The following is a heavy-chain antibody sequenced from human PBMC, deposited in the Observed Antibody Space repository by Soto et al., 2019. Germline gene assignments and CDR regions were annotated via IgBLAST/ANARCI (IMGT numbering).Heavy chain of an antibody. CDR3: AKDLLGPGRAYGMDV. CDR2: ISYDGSNK. Sequence: QVQLVESGGGVVQPGRSRRLSCAASGFTFTSYGMHWVRQAPGQGLEWVAVISYDGSNKYHADSVKGRFTISRDTSKNTLYLQMNSLRAEDTAVYYCAKDLLGPGRAYGMDVWGQGTTVTVSS. J-gene: IGHJ6*02. CDR1: GFTFTSYG. V-gene: IGHV3-30*18. D-gene: IGHD7-27*01.